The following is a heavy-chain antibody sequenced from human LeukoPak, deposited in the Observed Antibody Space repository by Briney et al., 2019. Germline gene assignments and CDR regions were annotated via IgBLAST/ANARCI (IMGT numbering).Heavy chain of an antibody. CDR3: ARRGIGAYYFDY. CDR1: GFTFSSYD. V-gene: IGHV3-13*05. CDR2: IGTAGDP. J-gene: IGHJ4*02. Sequence: PGGSLRLSCAASGFTFSSYDMHWVRQATGKGLEWVSAIGTAGDPYYPGSVKGRFTISRENAKNSLYLQMNSLRAEDTAVYYCARRGIGAYYFDYWGQGILVAVSS.